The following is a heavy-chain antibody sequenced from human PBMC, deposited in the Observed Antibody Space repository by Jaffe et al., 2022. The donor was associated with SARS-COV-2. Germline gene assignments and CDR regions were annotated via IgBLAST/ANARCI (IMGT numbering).Heavy chain of an antibody. CDR1: GFTVSSNY. J-gene: IGHJ6*02. Sequence: EVQLVESGGGLIQPGGSLRLSCAASGFTVSSNYMSWVRQAPGKGLEWVSVIYSGGSTYYADSVKGRFTISRDNSKNTLYLQMNSLRAEDTAVYYCGGPLPAAIEGDYYYYYGMDVWGQGTTVTVSS. CDR2: IYSGGST. D-gene: IGHD2-2*02. V-gene: IGHV3-53*01. CDR3: GGPLPAAIEGDYYYYYGMDV.